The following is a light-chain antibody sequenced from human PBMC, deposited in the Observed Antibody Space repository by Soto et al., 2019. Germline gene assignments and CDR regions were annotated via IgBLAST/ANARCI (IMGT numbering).Light chain of an antibody. CDR2: EVN. J-gene: IGLJ3*02. CDR1: SIDFVTYNR. Sequence: QSVLTQPPSVSGSPGQSVTISCTGTSIDFVTYNRVSWYQQPPGTAPKLIIYEVNNRPSGVSNRFSGSKSGNTASLTISGLQPEDEADYYCLSYTSANTRVFGGGTKLTVL. CDR3: LSYTSANTRV. V-gene: IGLV2-18*02.